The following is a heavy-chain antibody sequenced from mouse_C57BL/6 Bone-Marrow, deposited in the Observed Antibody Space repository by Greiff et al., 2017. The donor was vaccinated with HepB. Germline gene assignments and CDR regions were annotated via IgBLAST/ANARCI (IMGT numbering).Heavy chain of an antibody. J-gene: IGHJ3*01. V-gene: IGHV1-76*01. CDR2: IYPGSGNT. CDR3: ARGTTVEDWFAY. D-gene: IGHD1-1*01. Sequence: VQLVESGAELVRPGASVKLSCKASGYTFTDYYINWVKQRPGQGLEWIARIYPGSGNTYYNEKFKGKATLTAEKSSSTAYMQLSSLTSEDSAVYFCARGTTVEDWFAYWGQGTLVTVSA. CDR1: GYTFTDYY.